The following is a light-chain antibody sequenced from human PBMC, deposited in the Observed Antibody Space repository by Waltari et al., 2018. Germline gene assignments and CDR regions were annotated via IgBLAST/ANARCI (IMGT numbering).Light chain of an antibody. V-gene: IGLV2-14*03. CDR2: DVT. CDR3: SSFTSGSTWV. CDR1: TSDIGAYNY. Sequence: QSALTQPASVSGSPGQSITISCTGTTSDIGAYNYLAWYQHHPGKAPKVVISDVTNRPSGVSNRFSGSKSGNTASLTISGLQAEDEADYYCSSFTSGSTWVFGGGTKLTVL. J-gene: IGLJ3*02.